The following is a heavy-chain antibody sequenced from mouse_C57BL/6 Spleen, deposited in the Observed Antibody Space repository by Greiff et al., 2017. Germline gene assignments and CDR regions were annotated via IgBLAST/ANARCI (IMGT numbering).Heavy chain of an antibody. CDR2: ISDGGSYT. CDR3: ARGGRGDGSSCWDFEG. Sequence: EVQLVESGGGLVKPGGSLKLSCAASGFTFSSYAMPWVRQTPEQRLEWVATISDGGSYTYYPDNVKGRFTISRDNAKNNPYLQMSHLKSEDTAMYYSARGGRGDGSSCWDFEGWGTGTTVTVSS. D-gene: IGHD1-1*01. J-gene: IGHJ1*03. CDR1: GFTFSSYA. V-gene: IGHV5-4*01.